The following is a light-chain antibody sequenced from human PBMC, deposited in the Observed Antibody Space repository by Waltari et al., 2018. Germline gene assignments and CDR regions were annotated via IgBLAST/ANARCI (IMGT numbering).Light chain of an antibody. V-gene: IGLV2-14*03. CDR3: SSYTTSATWV. CDR1: NSDVGAYQY. Sequence: QSALTQPASVSGSPGQSITISCTGTNSDVGAYQYVSWYQQNPGKAPKLIIFDVSRGPSGVSYRFSCSKSGSTASLTISGLQAGDEADYYCSSYTTSATWVFGGGTRVAVL. CDR2: DVS. J-gene: IGLJ3*02.